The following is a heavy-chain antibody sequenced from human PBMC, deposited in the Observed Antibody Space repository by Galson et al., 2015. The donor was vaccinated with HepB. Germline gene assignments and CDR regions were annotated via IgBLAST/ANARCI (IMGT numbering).Heavy chain of an antibody. CDR2: TYYRSKWYN. D-gene: IGHD3-22*01. Sequence: CAISGDSVSSNSAAWNWIRQSPSRGLEWLGRTYYRSKWYNDYAVSVKSRITINPDTSKNQFSLQLNSVTPEDTAVYYCAREFLYYYDSSGYYWLDYWGQGTLVTVSS. CDR1: GDSVSSNSAA. J-gene: IGHJ4*02. V-gene: IGHV6-1*01. CDR3: AREFLYYYDSSGYYWLDY.